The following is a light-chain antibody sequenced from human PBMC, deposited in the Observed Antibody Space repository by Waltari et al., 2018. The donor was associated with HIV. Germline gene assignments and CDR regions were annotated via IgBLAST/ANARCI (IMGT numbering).Light chain of an antibody. V-gene: IGLV4-69*01. Sequence: QLVLTQSPSASASLGGSVTLTCTLDSGHTSYGIAWHQQQPEKGPRYLMRVTSDGSHYKGDGIPDRFSGSSFGAERYLTISSLQSEDEAVYYCQTWGAGDHVFGGGTKLTVL. CDR1: SGHTSYG. J-gene: IGLJ2*01. CDR3: QTWGAGDHV. CDR2: VTSDGSH.